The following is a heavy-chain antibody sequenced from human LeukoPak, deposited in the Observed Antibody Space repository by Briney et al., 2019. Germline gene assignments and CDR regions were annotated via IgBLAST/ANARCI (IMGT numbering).Heavy chain of an antibody. CDR2: IYTTGST. D-gene: IGHD5/OR15-5a*01. CDR3: ARGSLGREVSAFFKN. Sequence: PLETLSLTCSVSGDSISSGSYYWSWIRQPAGKGLEWIGRIYTTGSTNYNPSLKSRVTISVDTSENQFSLRLSSVTAADTAVYYCARGSLGREVSAFFKNWGQGILVTVSS. V-gene: IGHV4-61*02. J-gene: IGHJ4*02. CDR1: GDSISSGSYY.